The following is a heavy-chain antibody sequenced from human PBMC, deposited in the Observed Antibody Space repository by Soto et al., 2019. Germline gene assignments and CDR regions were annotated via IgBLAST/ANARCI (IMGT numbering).Heavy chain of an antibody. Sequence: GGSLRLSCAASGFTFSSYAMIGDRQAPGQGLEWVSAISGSGGSTYYADSVKGRFTISRDNSKNTLYLQMNSLRAEHTAVYYCAKDFLRYRSRWYHNPCFDSCGQRTRGSVPS. J-gene: IGHJ4*02. D-gene: IGHD6-13*01. CDR3: AKDFLRYRSRWYHNPCFDS. CDR2: ISGSGGST. CDR1: GFTFSSYA. V-gene: IGHV3-23*01.